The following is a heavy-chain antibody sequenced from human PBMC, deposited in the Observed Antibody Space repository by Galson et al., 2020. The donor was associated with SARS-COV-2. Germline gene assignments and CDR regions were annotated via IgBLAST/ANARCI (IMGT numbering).Heavy chain of an antibody. V-gene: IGHV4-39*01. CDR1: GGSISSSTYY. D-gene: IGHD3-9*01. CDR2: SYYRRST. Sequence: SETLSLTWTVFGGSISSSTYYWGWTRQPPGKGLEWIGRSYYRRSTYYNPSLKSRVTISVDTSKNQFPLKLSSVTAADTAVYYCARQCDILTGCPRAFDIWGQGTMVTVSS. J-gene: IGHJ3*02. CDR3: ARQCDILTGCPRAFDI.